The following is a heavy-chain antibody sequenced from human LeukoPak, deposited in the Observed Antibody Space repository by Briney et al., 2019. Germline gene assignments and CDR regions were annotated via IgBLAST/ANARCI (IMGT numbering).Heavy chain of an antibody. Sequence: GGSLRLSCAASGFTFSTYAIHWVRQAPGKGPEWVAVISYDGSTKYYADSVKGRFTISRDNSKNTMYLQMDSLRPEDTAVFYCAKAYCTGGSCYGRYYCGMDVWGQGTTVTVSS. D-gene: IGHD2-15*01. V-gene: IGHV3-30*18. CDR3: AKAYCTGGSCYGRYYCGMDV. CDR1: GFTFSTYA. J-gene: IGHJ6*02. CDR2: ISYDGSTK.